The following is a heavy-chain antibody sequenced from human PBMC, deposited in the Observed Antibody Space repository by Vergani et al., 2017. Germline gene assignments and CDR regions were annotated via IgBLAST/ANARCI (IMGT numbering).Heavy chain of an antibody. CDR3: AHVGTQVPATAHFYYMDV. Sequence: QVQLQESGPGVVKPSQTLSLTCAVSGGSISSGDHCWTWIRQRPGKGLEWIGYIFYSGTTYDNPSLRSRLTISVDTSQNQFSLKLRSVTAAVTAVYYCAHVGTQVPATAHFYYMDVWGKGTTVVVSS. V-gene: IGHV4-31*11. CDR1: GGSISSGDHC. J-gene: IGHJ6*03. CDR2: IFYSGTT. D-gene: IGHD6-25*01.